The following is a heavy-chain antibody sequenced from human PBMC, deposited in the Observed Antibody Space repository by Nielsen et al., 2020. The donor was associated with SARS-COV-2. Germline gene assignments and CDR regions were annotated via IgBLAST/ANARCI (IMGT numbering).Heavy chain of an antibody. CDR2: INHSGST. Sequence: ESLKISCAASGFTFSDYYMSWIRQPPGKGLEWIGEINHSGSTNYNPSLKSRVTISVDTSKNQFSLKLSSVTAADTAVYYCARGRRNYDFWSGYHFDYWGQGTLVTVSS. CDR1: GFTFSDYY. D-gene: IGHD3-3*01. V-gene: IGHV4-34*01. J-gene: IGHJ4*02. CDR3: ARGRRNYDFWSGYHFDY.